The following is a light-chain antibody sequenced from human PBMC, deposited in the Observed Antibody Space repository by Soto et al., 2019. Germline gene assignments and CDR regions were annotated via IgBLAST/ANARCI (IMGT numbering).Light chain of an antibody. J-gene: IGLJ2*01. Sequence: QSVLTQPTSVSAAPGQKVTLSCSGSSSNIGNNYVSWYQQLPGTAPKLLIYDNNKRPSGIPDRFSGSKSGTSATLGITGLQTGDEADYYCGTWDSSLSAGNVFGGGTKLTVL. V-gene: IGLV1-51*01. CDR1: SSNIGNNY. CDR2: DNN. CDR3: GTWDSSLSAGNV.